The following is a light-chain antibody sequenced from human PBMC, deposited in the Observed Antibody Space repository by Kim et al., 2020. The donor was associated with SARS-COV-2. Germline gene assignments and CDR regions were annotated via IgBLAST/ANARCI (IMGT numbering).Light chain of an antibody. J-gene: IGLJ3*02. CDR3: QSYDSSLSGWV. Sequence: QRVTISCTGGSPNIGAGYELHWYQHLPGTAPKLLIYCNSNRPSGVPERFSGSKAGTSASLAITGLQAEDEADYHCQSYDSSLSGWVFGGGTKLTVL. CDR1: SPNIGAGYE. V-gene: IGLV1-40*01. CDR2: CNS.